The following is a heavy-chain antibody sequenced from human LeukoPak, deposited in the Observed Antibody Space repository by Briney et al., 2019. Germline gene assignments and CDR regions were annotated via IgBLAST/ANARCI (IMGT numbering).Heavy chain of an antibody. CDR2: IRNKADGYTT. CDR3: GDLGSAGTDH. CDR1: GFTFSPHC. J-gene: IGHJ4*02. Sequence: GGSLRLSYAASGFTFSPHCMDWVRQPPGQGLEWVGLIRNKADGYTTIYAASVKGRFTISRDDSKNSVYLQMDSLKTEDTAVYYCGDLGSAGTDHWGQGTLVTVSS. V-gene: IGHV3-72*01. D-gene: IGHD3-10*01.